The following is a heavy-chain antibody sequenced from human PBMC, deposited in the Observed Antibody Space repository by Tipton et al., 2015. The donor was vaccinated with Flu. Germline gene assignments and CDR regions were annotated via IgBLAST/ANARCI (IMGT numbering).Heavy chain of an antibody. CDR1: DYSISSGYY. V-gene: IGHV4-38-2*01. J-gene: IGHJ4*02. CDR3: ARSTYYYGSGSSDY. CDR2: ISHSGRT. D-gene: IGHD3-10*01. Sequence: TLSLTCAVSDYSISSGYYWGWIRQPPGKGLEWIGCISHSGRTYDNPSLKSRVTISVDTAKNQFSQRLSSVTAADTAVYYCARSTYYYGSGSSDYWGQGTLVTVSS.